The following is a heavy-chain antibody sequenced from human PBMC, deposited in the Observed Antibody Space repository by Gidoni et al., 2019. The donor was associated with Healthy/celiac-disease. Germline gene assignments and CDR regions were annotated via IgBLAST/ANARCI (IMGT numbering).Heavy chain of an antibody. Sequence: QVTLKESGPVLVKPTETLTLTCTVSGFSLSTARMGVSWIRQPPGKALEWLAHIFSNDEKSYSTSLKSRLTISKDTSKSQVVLTMTNMDPVDTATYYCARMYCTIGVCYKAYYYMDVWGKGTTVTVSS. J-gene: IGHJ6*03. V-gene: IGHV2-26*01. CDR1: GFSLSTARMG. D-gene: IGHD2-8*01. CDR2: IFSNDEK. CDR3: ARMYCTIGVCYKAYYYMDV.